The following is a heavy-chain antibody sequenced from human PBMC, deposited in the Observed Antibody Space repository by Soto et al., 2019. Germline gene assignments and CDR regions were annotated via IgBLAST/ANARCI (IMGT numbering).Heavy chain of an antibody. CDR1: GYTFTSDG. Sequence: QVQLVQSGAEVKKPGASVKVSCKASGYTFTSDGISWLRQAPGHGLEWMGWISAYNGNTNYAQKLQGRVTMTTDTSESTAYMELRSLRSDDTAVYYCARYDSIVPGGGWDYYYYYGMDVWGQGTTVTVSS. D-gene: IGHD3-16*01. CDR2: ISAYNGNT. J-gene: IGHJ6*02. CDR3: ARYDSIVPGGGWDYYYYYGMDV. V-gene: IGHV1-18*01.